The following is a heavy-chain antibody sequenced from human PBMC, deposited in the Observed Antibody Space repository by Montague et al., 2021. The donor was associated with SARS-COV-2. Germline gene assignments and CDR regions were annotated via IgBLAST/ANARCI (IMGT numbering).Heavy chain of an antibody. CDR1: GASISTGIYY. J-gene: IGHJ4*02. V-gene: IGHV4-61*02. Sequence: TLSLTCTVSGASISTGIYYWSWIRQSAGKGLEWIGRIRTTGHTDYNSSLESRVFMSVDTSTNQFSLSLTSVTAADTAVYFCARFGSGTLEFDLWGQGTLVTDSS. D-gene: IGHD1-26*01. CDR3: ARFGSGTLEFDL. CDR2: IRTTGHT.